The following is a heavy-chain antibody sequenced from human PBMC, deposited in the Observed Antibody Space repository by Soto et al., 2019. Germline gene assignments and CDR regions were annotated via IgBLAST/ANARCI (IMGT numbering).Heavy chain of an antibody. V-gene: IGHV3-9*01. CDR3: ARELVAATYNWFDP. J-gene: IGHJ5*02. CDR1: GFTFDDYA. CDR2: ISWNSGSI. D-gene: IGHD2-15*01. Sequence: EVQLVESGGGLVQPGRSLRLSCAASGFTFDDYAMHWVRQAPGKGLEWVSGISWNSGSIGYADSVKGRFTISRDNAKNSLYLQMNSLRAEDTALYYCARELVAATYNWFDPWGQGTLVTVSS.